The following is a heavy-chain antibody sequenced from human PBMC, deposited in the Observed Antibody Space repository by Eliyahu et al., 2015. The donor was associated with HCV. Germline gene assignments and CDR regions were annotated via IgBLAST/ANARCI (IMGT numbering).Heavy chain of an antibody. Sequence: QVQLQESGPGLVKPSETLSLTCTVXGGSITXYYXSWIRQPPGKGLEWLGXFHYSGSTNYNPPLXSRVTISVDTSKNQFSLNLTSVTAADTAVYYCASGGGGIAVAGTGGWFDPWGQGTLVTVSS. D-gene: IGHD6-19*01. CDR3: ASGGGGIAVAGTGGWFDP. CDR2: FHYSGST. V-gene: IGHV4-59*01. J-gene: IGHJ5*02. CDR1: GGSITXYY.